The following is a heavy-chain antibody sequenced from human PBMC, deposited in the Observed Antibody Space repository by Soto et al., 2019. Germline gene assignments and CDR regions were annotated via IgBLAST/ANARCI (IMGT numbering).Heavy chain of an antibody. CDR2: ISYDGSNK. Sequence: GGSLRLSCAASGFTFSSYGMHWVRQAPGKGLEWVAVISYDGSNKYYADSVKGRFTISRDNAKNIVYLQMRTLRAEDTAIYFCAKYLDIYGSETYHRVFDYWGRGTLVSVSS. J-gene: IGHJ4*02. V-gene: IGHV3-30*18. CDR3: AKYLDIYGSETYHRVFDY. D-gene: IGHD3-10*01. CDR1: GFTFSSYG.